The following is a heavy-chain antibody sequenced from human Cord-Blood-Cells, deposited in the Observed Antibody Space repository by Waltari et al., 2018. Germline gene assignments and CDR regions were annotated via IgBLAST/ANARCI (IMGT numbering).Heavy chain of an antibody. CDR2: ISAYNGNT. J-gene: IGHJ4*01. CDR3: ARDRGVIVRATTPFEC. D-gene: IGHD1-26*01. Sequence: QVQLVQSGAKVKKHGASVNASCKASGYTFTSYGIYGVRPARGQGLEWMGWISAYNGNTNYAQKLQGRVTMTTDTSTSTAYMDLRSLRSDDTAVYYCARDRGVIVRATTPFECWGCGTLVTVSS. V-gene: IGHV1-18*01. CDR1: GYTFTSYG.